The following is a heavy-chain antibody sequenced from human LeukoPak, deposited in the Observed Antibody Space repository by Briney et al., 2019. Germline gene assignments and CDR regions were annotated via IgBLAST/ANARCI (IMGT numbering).Heavy chain of an antibody. CDR1: GLTFHDYA. D-gene: IGHD3-22*01. CDR2: YSWYCGSI. J-gene: IGHJ4*02. CDR3: AKGMGDYDSSDYYYLGDY. V-gene: IGHV3-9*01. Sequence: PGSSLRLSCAPSGLTFHDYAMHWARHATGKGVEGVTGYSWYCGSIYYADSVKGRFTISRDNSKNSLYLQMNSLRAEDTALYYCAKGMGDYDSSDYYYLGDYWGQGTLVTVSS.